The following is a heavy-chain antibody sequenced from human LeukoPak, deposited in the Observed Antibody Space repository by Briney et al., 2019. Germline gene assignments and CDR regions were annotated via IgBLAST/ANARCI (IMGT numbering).Heavy chain of an antibody. CDR2: INHSGST. CDR1: GGSFSGYY. J-gene: IGHJ4*02. CDR3: ATSLHDFWSGYYSDY. Sequence: PSETLSLTCAVYGGSFSGYYWSWIRQPPGKGLEWIGEINHSGSTTYNPSLKSRVTISLDASKNQFSLKLSSVTAADTAVYYCATSLHDFWSGYYSDYWGQGTLVTVSS. D-gene: IGHD3-3*01. V-gene: IGHV4-34*01.